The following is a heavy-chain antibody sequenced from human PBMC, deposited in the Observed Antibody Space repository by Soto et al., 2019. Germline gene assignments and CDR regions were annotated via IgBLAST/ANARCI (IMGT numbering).Heavy chain of an antibody. V-gene: IGHV1-69*01. CDR1: GGTFSSYA. CDR2: FIPMFNRP. Sequence: QVQLVQSGAEVKKPGSSVKVSCKASGGTFSSYAISWVRQAAGQGLEWMAGFIPMFNRPHSARKFQGRVTITADESTSTAYMDLSSLRSEDTAVYYCARGQFHHVSNYYYALDVWGQGTTVTVSS. J-gene: IGHJ6*02. CDR3: ARGQFHHVSNYYYALDV.